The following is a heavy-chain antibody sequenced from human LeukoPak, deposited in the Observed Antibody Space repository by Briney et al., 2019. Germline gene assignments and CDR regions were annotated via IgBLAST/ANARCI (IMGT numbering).Heavy chain of an antibody. D-gene: IGHD6-19*01. CDR1: GYTFTSYD. Sequence: ASVKVSCKASGYTFTSYDINWVRQATGQGLEWMGWMNPNSGNTGYAQKFQGRVTMTTDTSTSTAYMELRSLRSDDTAVYYCARVSGWTFDYWGQGTLVTVSS. J-gene: IGHJ4*02. V-gene: IGHV1-8*02. CDR3: ARVSGWTFDY. CDR2: MNPNSGNT.